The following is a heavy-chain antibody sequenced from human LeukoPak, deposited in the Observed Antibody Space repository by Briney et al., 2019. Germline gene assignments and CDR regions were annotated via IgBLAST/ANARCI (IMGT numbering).Heavy chain of an antibody. J-gene: IGHJ4*02. CDR3: AKDRDSSGWTGGFDY. CDR2: ISWNSGSI. D-gene: IGHD6-19*01. V-gene: IGHV3-9*03. CDR1: GFTFDDYA. Sequence: PGGSLRLSCAASGFTFDDYAMHWVRQAPGKGLEWVSGISWNSGSIGYADSVKGRFTISRDNAKNSLYLQMNSLRAEDMALYYCAKDRDSSGWTGGFDYWGQGTLVTVSS.